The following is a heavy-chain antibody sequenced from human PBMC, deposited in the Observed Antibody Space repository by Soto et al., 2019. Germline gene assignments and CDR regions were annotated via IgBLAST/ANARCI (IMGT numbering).Heavy chain of an antibody. V-gene: IGHV1-18*01. D-gene: IGHD1-1*01. Sequence: GAAVKVSCKTSGYSFHNSGISWVRQAPGQGLEWMGWISVFNGYAHSAQKFQGRVIMTADTFTSTAYMELRGLRSDDTAMYYCSKHGTALFASWG. CDR1: GYSFHNSG. CDR2: ISVFNGYA. CDR3: SKHGTALFAS. J-gene: IGHJ5*01.